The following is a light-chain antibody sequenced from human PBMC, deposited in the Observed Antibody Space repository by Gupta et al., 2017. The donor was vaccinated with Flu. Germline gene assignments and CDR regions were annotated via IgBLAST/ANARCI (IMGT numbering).Light chain of an antibody. J-gene: IGKJ2*01. Sequence: GTLSLSPGERVTLSCRASQSVSSNFLAWYQQKPGQAPRLLIYGASSRATGIPDRFSGSGSGTDFTLTITRLEPEDFAMYYCQQYGSSLYTFGQGTKVEIK. CDR2: GAS. CDR1: QSVSSNF. V-gene: IGKV3-20*01. CDR3: QQYGSSLYT.